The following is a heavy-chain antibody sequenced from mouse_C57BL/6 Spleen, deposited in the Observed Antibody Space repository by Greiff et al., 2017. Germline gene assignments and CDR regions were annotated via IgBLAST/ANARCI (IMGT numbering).Heavy chain of an antibody. D-gene: IGHD2-4*01. V-gene: IGHV5-17*01. J-gene: IGHJ3*01. Sequence: EVHLVESGGGLVKPGGSLKLSCAASGFTFSDYGMHWVRQAPEKGLEWVAYISSGSSTIYYADTVKGRFTISRDNAKNTLFLQMTSLRSEDTAMYYCAIYYDYDEGFAYWGQGTLVTVSA. CDR3: AIYYDYDEGFAY. CDR2: ISSGSSTI. CDR1: GFTFSDYG.